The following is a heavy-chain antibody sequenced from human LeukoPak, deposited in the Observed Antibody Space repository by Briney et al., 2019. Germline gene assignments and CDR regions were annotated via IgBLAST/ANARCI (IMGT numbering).Heavy chain of an antibody. J-gene: IGHJ3*02. Sequence: GGSLRLSCAASGFTFSSYAMSWVRQATGKGLEWVSAIGTAGDTYYPGSVKGRFTISRENAKNSLYLQMNSLRAGDTAVYYCARDVNNAFDIWGQGTMVTVSS. CDR3: ARDVNNAFDI. CDR1: GFTFSSYA. D-gene: IGHD2/OR15-2a*01. V-gene: IGHV3-13*01. CDR2: IGTAGDT.